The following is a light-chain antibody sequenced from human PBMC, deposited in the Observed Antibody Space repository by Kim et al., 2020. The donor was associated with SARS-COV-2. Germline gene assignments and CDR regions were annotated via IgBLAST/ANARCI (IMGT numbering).Light chain of an antibody. CDR2: AAS. Sequence: DIQMTQSPSSLAASVGDRVTIACRASQSIGTYLNWYQQKPGKAPKLLIYAASSVQSGVPSRFIGSGSGTDFTLTISSLQPEDFATYYCQQSHTTPLLSFGGGTKVDIK. J-gene: IGKJ4*01. V-gene: IGKV1-39*01. CDR1: QSIGTY. CDR3: QQSHTTPLLS.